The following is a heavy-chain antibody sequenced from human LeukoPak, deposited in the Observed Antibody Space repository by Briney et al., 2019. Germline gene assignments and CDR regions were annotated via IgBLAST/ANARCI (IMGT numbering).Heavy chain of an antibody. CDR1: GGSFSGYY. Sequence: SETLSLTCAVYGGSFSGYYWSWIRQPPGKGLEWIGEINHSGSTNYNPSLKSRVTISVDTSKNQFSLKLSSVTAADTAVYYCAREKHYFDYWGQGTLVTVSS. CDR3: AREKHYFDY. V-gene: IGHV4-34*01. CDR2: INHSGST. J-gene: IGHJ4*02.